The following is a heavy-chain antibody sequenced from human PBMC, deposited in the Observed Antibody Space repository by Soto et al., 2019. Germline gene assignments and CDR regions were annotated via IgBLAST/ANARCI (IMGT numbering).Heavy chain of an antibody. CDR2: IKQDGSEK. V-gene: IGHV3-7*05. J-gene: IGHJ5*02. Sequence: PVGSLRLSCAASGFTFSSYWMSWVRQAPGKGLEWVANIKQDGSEKYYVDSVKGRFTISRDNSKNSLYLQMNSLRSEDTAVYYCARWTQSSWYEGSDFWFDPWGQGTLVTVSS. CDR1: GFTFSSYW. D-gene: IGHD6-13*01. CDR3: ARWTQSSWYEGSDFWFDP.